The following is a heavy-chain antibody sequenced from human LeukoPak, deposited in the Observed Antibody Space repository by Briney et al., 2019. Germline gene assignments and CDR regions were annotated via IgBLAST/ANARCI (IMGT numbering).Heavy chain of an antibody. Sequence: GPTVKLSCKASGYAFTRFDINWVRQATGQGLECMVWMNPNRGNTGYAQKVQGRVTMTRGVSISTDYMQLSSLRSEDTAVYYCARLNKGRQEIIRDRFYYFMDVWGKGTKVTVSS. V-gene: IGHV1-8*01. CDR3: ARLNKGRQEIIRDRFYYFMDV. D-gene: IGHD4-17*01. J-gene: IGHJ6*03. CDR1: GYAFTRFD. CDR2: MNPNRGNT.